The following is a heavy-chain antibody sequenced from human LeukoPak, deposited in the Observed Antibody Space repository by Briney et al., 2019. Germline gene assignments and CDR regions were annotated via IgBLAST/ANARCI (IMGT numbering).Heavy chain of an antibody. V-gene: IGHV5-51*01. D-gene: IGHD5-24*01. CDR1: GYSFTSYW. J-gene: IGHJ4*02. CDR3: ARGVEMATIFDLGYFDY. CDR2: IYPRDSDT. Sequence: GESLKISCKGSGYSFTSYWIGWVRQMPGKGLEWMGIIYPRDSDTRYSPSFQGQVTISADKSISTAYLQWSSLKASDTAMYYCARGVEMATIFDLGYFDYWGQGTLVTVSS.